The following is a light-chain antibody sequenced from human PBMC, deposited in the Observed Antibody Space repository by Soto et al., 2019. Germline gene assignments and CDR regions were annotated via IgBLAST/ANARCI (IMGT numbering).Light chain of an antibody. CDR3: QQYNSYPYT. CDR1: QSISSG. Sequence: DIPMTQSPSTLSASVGDRVTITCRASQSISSGLAWYQQKPGKAPKLLIYDASSLESGVPSRFSGSGSGTEFTLTISSLQPDDFATYYCQQYNSYPYTLGQGTKVEIK. J-gene: IGKJ2*01. V-gene: IGKV1-5*01. CDR2: DAS.